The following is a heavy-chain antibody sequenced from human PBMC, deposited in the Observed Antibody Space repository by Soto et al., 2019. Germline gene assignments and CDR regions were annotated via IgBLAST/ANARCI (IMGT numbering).Heavy chain of an antibody. V-gene: IGHV4-31*03. J-gene: IGHJ4*02. CDR2: IYYSGST. CDR3: ARVYNWNYSL. CDR1: GGSISSGGYY. Sequence: SETLSLTCTVSGGSISSGGYYWSWIRQHPGKGLEWIGYIYYSGSTYYNPSLKSRVTIAVDTSKNQFSLKLSSVTAADTAVYYCARVYNWNYSLWGQGTLVTVSS. D-gene: IGHD1-1*01.